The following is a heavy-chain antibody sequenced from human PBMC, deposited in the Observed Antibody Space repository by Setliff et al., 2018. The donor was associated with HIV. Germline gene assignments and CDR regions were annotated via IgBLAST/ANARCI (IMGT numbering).Heavy chain of an antibody. J-gene: IGHJ3*02. CDR2: ISAYNGNT. Sequence: ASVKVSCKASGYTFTNYGISWVRQAPGQGLEWMGWISAYNGNTNYAQKLQDRVTMTTDTSTSTAYMELRSLRSDDTAVYCCARILVGVDDAFDIWGQGTMVTLSS. D-gene: IGHD1-26*01. CDR1: GYTFTNYG. V-gene: IGHV1-18*01. CDR3: ARILVGVDDAFDI.